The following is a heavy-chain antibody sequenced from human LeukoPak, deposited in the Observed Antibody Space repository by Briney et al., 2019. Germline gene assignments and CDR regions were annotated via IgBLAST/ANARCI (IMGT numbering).Heavy chain of an antibody. Sequence: SETLSLTCTVSGGSISSYYWSWIRQPPGKGLEWIGYIYTSGSTNYNPSLKSRVTISVDTSKNQFSLKLSSVTAADTAVYYCARVERGSSWYWFDPWGQGTLVTVSS. CDR3: ARVERGSSWYWFDP. V-gene: IGHV4-4*09. D-gene: IGHD6-13*01. J-gene: IGHJ5*02. CDR2: IYTSGST. CDR1: GGSISSYY.